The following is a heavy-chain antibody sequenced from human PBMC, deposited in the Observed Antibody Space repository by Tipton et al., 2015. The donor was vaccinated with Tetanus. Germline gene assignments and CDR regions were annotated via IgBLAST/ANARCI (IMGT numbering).Heavy chain of an antibody. CDR2: IYFSGDT. D-gene: IGHD3-3*01. V-gene: IGHV4-39*01. CDR3: ARHNSGYFTFFDY. Sequence: GLVKPSGTLSLTCTVSGVSIADNSNYWGWIRQPPGKGLEWIGSIYFSGDTYSNPSLKSRVTMSVDTSRNQFSLRLSSVTAADTAVYYCARHNSGYFTFFDYWGQGTLVTVSS. J-gene: IGHJ4*02. CDR1: GVSIADNSNY.